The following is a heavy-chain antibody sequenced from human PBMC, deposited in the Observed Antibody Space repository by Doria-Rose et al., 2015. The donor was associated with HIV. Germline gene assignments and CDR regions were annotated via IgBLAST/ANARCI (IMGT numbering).Heavy chain of an antibody. CDR2: ISSSGTT. CDR3: ARARNYGFPHFFDF. Sequence: QMQLQESGPGLVRPSQTLSLTCTVSGDSISSGDSFWSWIRQPPGQGPEWIGYISSSGTTYYYPSLRGRLTISLNASKNQFSLNLNSVTAADTAVYYCARARNYGFPHFFDFWGQGTLVTVSS. CDR1: GDSISSGDSF. V-gene: IGHV4-30-4*01. D-gene: IGHD3-10*01. J-gene: IGHJ4*02.